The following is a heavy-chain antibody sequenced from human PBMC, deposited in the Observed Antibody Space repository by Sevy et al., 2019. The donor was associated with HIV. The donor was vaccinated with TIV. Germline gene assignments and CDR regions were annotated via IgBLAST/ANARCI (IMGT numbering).Heavy chain of an antibody. D-gene: IGHD3-22*01. Sequence: GGSLRLSCAASGFTFINHVMNWVRQAPGKGLEWVSAMSGSGGNTYYADSVKGRFTISRDNSKNTVYLQMNGLRAEDTAVYYCAKDYYESTTYYYYNYNMDVWGQGTMVTVSS. V-gene: IGHV3-23*01. J-gene: IGHJ6*02. CDR2: MSGSGGNT. CDR3: AKDYYESTTYYYYNYNMDV. CDR1: GFTFINHV.